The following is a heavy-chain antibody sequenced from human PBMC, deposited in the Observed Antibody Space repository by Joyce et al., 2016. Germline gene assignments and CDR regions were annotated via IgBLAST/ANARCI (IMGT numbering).Heavy chain of an antibody. V-gene: IGHV1-8*01. CDR3: ARVVRDDYYRSRTFDH. CDR1: GYIFTNYD. Sequence: QVQLVQSEAAVKKPGASVRVSCKTSGYIFTNYDVHWVRQATGQGLEWMGWMNPKIGNSGYAQTFQGRVSMTRDTSINTAYMDLASLTPDDTAVYYCARVVRDDYYRSRTFDHWGQGTLVTVSS. J-gene: IGHJ4*02. CDR2: MNPKIGNS. D-gene: IGHD3-10*01.